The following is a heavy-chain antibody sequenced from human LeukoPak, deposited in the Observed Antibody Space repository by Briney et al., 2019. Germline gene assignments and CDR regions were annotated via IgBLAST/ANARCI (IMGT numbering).Heavy chain of an antibody. CDR3: ARDDGSGREDY. Sequence: PSETLSLTCTVSGGSISSGGYYWSWIRQHPGKGLEWIGYIYYSGSTYYNPSLKSRVTISADTSKNQFSLKVSSVTAADTAVYYCARDDGSGREDYWGQGTLVTVSS. V-gene: IGHV4-31*03. CDR2: IYYSGST. CDR1: GGSISSGGYY. D-gene: IGHD3-22*01. J-gene: IGHJ4*02.